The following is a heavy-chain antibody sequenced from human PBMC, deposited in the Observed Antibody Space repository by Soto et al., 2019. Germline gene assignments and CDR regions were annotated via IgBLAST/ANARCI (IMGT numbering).Heavy chain of an antibody. J-gene: IGHJ5*02. CDR3: ARDRYYDQLHGSRGFNWFDP. CDR2: IYYSGST. V-gene: IGHV4-30-4*01. CDR1: GGSISSGDYY. D-gene: IGHD2-2*01. Sequence: SETLSLTCTVSGGSISSGDYYWSWIRQPPGKGLEWIGYIYYSGSTYYNPSLKSRVTISVDTSKNQFSLKLSSVTAADTAVYYCARDRYYDQLHGSRGFNWFDPWGQGTLVTAPQ.